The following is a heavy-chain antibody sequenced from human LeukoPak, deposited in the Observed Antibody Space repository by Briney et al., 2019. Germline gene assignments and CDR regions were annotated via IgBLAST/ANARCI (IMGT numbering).Heavy chain of an antibody. V-gene: IGHV3-9*01. CDR2: ISWNSGSI. Sequence: GGSLRLSCAASGFTFDDYAMHWVRQAPGKGLERVSGISWNSGSIGYADSVKGRFTISRDNAKSSLYLQMNSLRAEDTALYYCAKGHQCGATYYFDYWGQGTLVTVSS. CDR3: AKGHQCGATYYFDY. CDR1: GFTFDDYA. J-gene: IGHJ4*02. D-gene: IGHD3-10*01.